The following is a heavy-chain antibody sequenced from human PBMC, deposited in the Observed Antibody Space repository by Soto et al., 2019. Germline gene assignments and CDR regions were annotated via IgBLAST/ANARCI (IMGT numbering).Heavy chain of an antibody. D-gene: IGHD7-27*01. CDR1: GFSFSTHG. CDR3: ASDTNWGYWVVDL. Sequence: QVQLGESGGGVVQPGESLRLSCAASGFSFSTHGMHWVRQPPGKGLDWVAVILYDGRIEYYTDSVEGRFTISRDNSKSTLYLHMSSLRDDGTAVYYCASDTNWGYWVVDLWGRCTLVPVS. J-gene: IGHJ2*01. CDR2: ILYDGRIE. V-gene: IGHV3-33*01.